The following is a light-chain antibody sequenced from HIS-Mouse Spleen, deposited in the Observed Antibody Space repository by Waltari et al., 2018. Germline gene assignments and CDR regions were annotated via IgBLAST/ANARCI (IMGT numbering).Light chain of an antibody. CDR2: GAY. V-gene: IGKV3-15*01. J-gene: IGKJ1*01. CDR3: QQDNNWPPT. CDR1: QSVSSN. Sequence: EIVMTQSPATLSVSPGERATLSCRASQSVSSNLAWYQQKPGQAPRLLIYGAYTRATGIPARFSGSGSGTEFTLTISSLQSEDFAVYYCQQDNNWPPTFGQGTKVEIK.